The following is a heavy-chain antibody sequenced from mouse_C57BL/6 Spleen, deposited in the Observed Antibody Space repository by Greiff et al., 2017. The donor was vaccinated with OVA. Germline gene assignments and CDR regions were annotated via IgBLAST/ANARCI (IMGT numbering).Heavy chain of an antibody. CDR3: TREGYYYGSSYTWFAY. Sequence: EVQRVESGEGLVKPGGSLKLSCAASGFTFSSYAMSWVRQTPEKRLEWVAYISSGGDYIYYADTVKGRFTISRDNARNTLYLQMSSLKSEDTAMYYCTREGYYYGSSYTWFAYWGQGTLVTVSA. J-gene: IGHJ3*01. CDR1: GFTFSSYA. CDR2: ISSGGDYI. D-gene: IGHD1-1*01. V-gene: IGHV5-9-1*02.